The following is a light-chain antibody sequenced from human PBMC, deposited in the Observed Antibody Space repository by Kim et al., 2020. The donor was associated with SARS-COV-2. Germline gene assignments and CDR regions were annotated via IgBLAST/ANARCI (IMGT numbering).Light chain of an antibody. CDR1: QDIRNE. CDR2: GAS. J-gene: IGKJ5*01. V-gene: IGKV1-17*01. CDR3: LQHSTYPIT. Sequence: ASVGDRVTITCRASQDIRNELGWYQQKPGRAPKRLIYGASSLQSGVPSRFSGSGSGTEFTLTINSVQPEDFATCFCLQHSTYPITFGQGTRLEIK.